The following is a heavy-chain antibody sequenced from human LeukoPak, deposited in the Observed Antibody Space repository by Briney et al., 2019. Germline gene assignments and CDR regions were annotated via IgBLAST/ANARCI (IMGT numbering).Heavy chain of an antibody. J-gene: IGHJ4*02. CDR1: GFTFSSYS. V-gene: IGHV3-21*01. CDR2: ISDDSNYI. D-gene: IGHD2-2*01. CDR3: ANHLACGSTSCPPFDY. Sequence: GGSLRLSCAAFGFTFSSYSMSWVRQAPGKGLEWVSSISDDSNYIYYADSVEGRFTISRDNAKNSLYLQMNSLRAEDTAVYYCANHLACGSTSCPPFDYWGQGTLVTVSS.